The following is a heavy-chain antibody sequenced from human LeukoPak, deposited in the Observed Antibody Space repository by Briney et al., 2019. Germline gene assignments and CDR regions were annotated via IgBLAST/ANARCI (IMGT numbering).Heavy chain of an antibody. CDR3: ARDGSGYYDSSGYDAFDI. CDR1: GGSISSYH. Sequence: SETLSLTCTVSGGSISSYHWSWIRQPPGKGLKWFGYIYYSGSTNYNPSLKSRVTISVDTSKNQFSLKLSSVTAADTAVYYCARDGSGYYDSSGYDAFDIWGQGTMVTVSS. D-gene: IGHD3-22*01. J-gene: IGHJ3*02. CDR2: IYYSGST. V-gene: IGHV4-59*01.